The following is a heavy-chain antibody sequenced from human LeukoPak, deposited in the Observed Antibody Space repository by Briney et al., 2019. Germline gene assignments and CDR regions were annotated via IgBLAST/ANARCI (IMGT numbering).Heavy chain of an antibody. CDR2: ISASGGST. CDR1: GFTFSSYA. V-gene: IGHV3-23*01. CDR3: AKGRHFDWLLYPLYFDY. D-gene: IGHD3-9*01. Sequence: GGSLRLSCAASGFTFSSYAMSWVRQAPGKGLEWVSAISASGGSTYYADSVKGRFTISRDNSKNTLYLQMNSLRAEDTAVYYCAKGRHFDWLLYPLYFDYWGQGTLVTVSS. J-gene: IGHJ4*02.